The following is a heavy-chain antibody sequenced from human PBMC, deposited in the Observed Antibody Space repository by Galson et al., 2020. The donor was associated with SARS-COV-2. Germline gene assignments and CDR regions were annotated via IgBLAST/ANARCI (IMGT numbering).Heavy chain of an antibody. CDR3: ARDTRYYGSGTHYTPLLDY. CDR2: ISRFGETL. CDR1: GFTFSSYE. Sequence: GESLKISCAASGFTFSSYEFSWVRQAPGKGLEWISYISRFGETLYFADSVKGRFTVSRDNAENSLYLQMNSLRADDTAVYYCARDTRYYGSGTHYTPLLDYWCRGTLVTVSS. D-gene: IGHD3-10*01. V-gene: IGHV3-48*03. J-gene: IGHJ4*02.